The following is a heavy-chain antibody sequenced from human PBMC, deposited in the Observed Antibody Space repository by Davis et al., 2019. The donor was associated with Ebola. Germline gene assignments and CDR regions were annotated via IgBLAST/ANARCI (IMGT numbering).Heavy chain of an antibody. V-gene: IGHV4-59*12. CDR3: ARVSDFWFGMDV. CDR2: IYYSGST. D-gene: IGHD3/OR15-3a*01. J-gene: IGHJ6*02. CDR1: GGSISSYS. Sequence: PSETLSLTCTVSGGSISSYSWSWIRQPPGKGLEWIGYIYYSGSTNYNPSLKSRVPISVDRSKNQFSLKLSSVTAADTAVYYCARVSDFWFGMDVWGQGTTVTVSS.